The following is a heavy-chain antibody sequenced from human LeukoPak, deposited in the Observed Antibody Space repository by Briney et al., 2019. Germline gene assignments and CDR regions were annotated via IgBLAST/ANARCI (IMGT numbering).Heavy chain of an antibody. D-gene: IGHD2-2*01. CDR3: ATVLQGYQLLGDY. Sequence: GASVKVSCRVSGYTLTELSMHWVRQAPGKGLEWMGGFDPEDGETIYAQKFQGRVTMTEDTSTDTAYMELSSLRSEDTAVYYCATVLQGYQLLGDYWGQGTLVTVSS. CDR2: FDPEDGET. J-gene: IGHJ4*02. CDR1: GYTLTELS. V-gene: IGHV1-24*01.